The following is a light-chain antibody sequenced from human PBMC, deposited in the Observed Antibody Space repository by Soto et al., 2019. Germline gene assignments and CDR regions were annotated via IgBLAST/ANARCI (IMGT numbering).Light chain of an antibody. CDR3: QQFGSSPGFT. CDR1: QSINSRY. Sequence: EIVLTQSPGTLSLSPGERATLSCRASQSINSRYLAWYQQKPGQAPRLLIYGASSRATGIPDRFSGSGYGTDFTLTISRLEPEDSAVYYCQQFGSSPGFTFGPGTIVDIK. J-gene: IGKJ3*01. V-gene: IGKV3-20*01. CDR2: GAS.